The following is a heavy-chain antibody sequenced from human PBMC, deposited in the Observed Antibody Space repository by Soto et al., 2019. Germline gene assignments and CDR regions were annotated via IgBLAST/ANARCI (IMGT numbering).Heavy chain of an antibody. CDR1: GFTVSSNY. CDR3: ARGIGASGLVRGDYYYYYMDV. V-gene: IGHV3-53*04. Sequence: GGSLRLSCAASGFTVSSNYMSWVRQAPGKGLEWVSVIYSGGSTYYADSVKGRFTISRHNSKNTLYLQMNSLRAEDTAVYYCARGIGASGLVRGDYYYYYMDVWGKGTTVTVSS. CDR2: IYSGGST. J-gene: IGHJ6*03. D-gene: IGHD6-19*01.